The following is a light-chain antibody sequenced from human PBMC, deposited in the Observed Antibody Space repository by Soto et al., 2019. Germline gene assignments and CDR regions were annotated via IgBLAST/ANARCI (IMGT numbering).Light chain of an antibody. V-gene: IGLV2-8*01. J-gene: IGLJ2*01. CDR2: EVN. CDR1: SSDVGGYVY. Sequence: QSALTQPPSASGSPGQSVTISCTGTSSDVGGYVYVSWYQQYPGKAPKLMIYEVNKRASGVPDRFSGSKSGNTASLTVSGLQAEDEADYYCSSYAGTNIDVEFGGGTKLTVL. CDR3: SSYAGTNIDVE.